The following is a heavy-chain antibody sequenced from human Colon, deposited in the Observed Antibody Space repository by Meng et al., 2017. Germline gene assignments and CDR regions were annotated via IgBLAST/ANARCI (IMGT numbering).Heavy chain of an antibody. D-gene: IGHD3-16*02. CDR1: GYTFSNYD. J-gene: IGHJ4*02. CDR2: MNPNSGNT. Sequence: ASVKVSCKASGYTFSNYDINWVRQATGQGLEWVGWMNPNSGNTGYSQKFQGRVTMTRNLSINTAYMELSRLSSEDTAVYYCERTSYHDYWGQGTLVTVSS. CDR3: ERTSYHDY. V-gene: IGHV1-8*01.